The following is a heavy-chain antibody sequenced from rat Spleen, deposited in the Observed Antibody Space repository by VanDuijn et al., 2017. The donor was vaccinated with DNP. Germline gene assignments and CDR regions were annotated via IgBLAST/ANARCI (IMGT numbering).Heavy chain of an antibody. V-gene: IGHV3-1*01. CDR1: GYSITSNY. Sequence: EVQLQESGSGLVIPSQSLSLTCSVTGYSITSNYWGWIRKFPGNKLEYIGHISYSGGTNYNPSLKSRISITRDTSKNHFFLHLNSVTTEDTATYYCARWTRYFDYWGQGVMVTVSS. CDR2: ISYSGGT. CDR3: ARWTRYFDY. J-gene: IGHJ2*01. D-gene: IGHD1-7*01.